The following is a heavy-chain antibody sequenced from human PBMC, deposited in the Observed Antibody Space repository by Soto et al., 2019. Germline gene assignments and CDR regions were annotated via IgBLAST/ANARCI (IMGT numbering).Heavy chain of an antibody. J-gene: IGHJ1*01. D-gene: IGHD6-19*01. CDR2: ISGSGDST. Sequence: GGSLRLSCAASGFAFSSYAMSWVRQAPGKGLEWVSGISGSGDSTYYADSVKGRFTISRDNSKNTLYLQMNSLRAEDTAVYYCAKGVPGIAVAGTGYFQHWGQGT. CDR3: AKGVPGIAVAGTGYFQH. V-gene: IGHV3-23*01. CDR1: GFAFSSYA.